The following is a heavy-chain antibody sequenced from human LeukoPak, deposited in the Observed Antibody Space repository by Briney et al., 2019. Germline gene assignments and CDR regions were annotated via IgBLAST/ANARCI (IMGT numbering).Heavy chain of an antibody. D-gene: IGHD5-18*01. J-gene: IGHJ4*02. CDR3: ARVDTAMVFLDY. V-gene: IGHV4-38-2*02. CDR2: IYHSGST. CDR1: GYSISSGYY. Sequence: SETLSLTCTVSGYSISSGYYWGWIRQPPGKGLEWIGSIYHSGSTYYNPSLKSRVTLSVDTSKNQFSLKLSSVTAADTAVYYCARVDTAMVFLDYWGQGTLVTVSS.